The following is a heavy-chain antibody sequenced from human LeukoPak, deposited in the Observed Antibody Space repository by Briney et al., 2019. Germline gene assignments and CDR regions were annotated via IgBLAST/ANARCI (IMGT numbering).Heavy chain of an antibody. CDR1: GFTFITYA. CDR2: ISDSGDNT. V-gene: IGHV3-23*01. Sequence: PGGSLRLSCAASGFTFITYAMSWVRQAPGKGLEWVSAISDSGDNTYYPDSVKGRFTISRDNSKNTLYLQMNSLRVEDTAVYYCARLSSGWYHFDYWGQGTLVSVSS. D-gene: IGHD6-13*01. J-gene: IGHJ4*02. CDR3: ARLSSGWYHFDY.